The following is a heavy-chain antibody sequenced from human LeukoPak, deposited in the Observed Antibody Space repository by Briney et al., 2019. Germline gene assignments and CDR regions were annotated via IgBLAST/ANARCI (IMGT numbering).Heavy chain of an antibody. CDR3: ARDEGKVKKGSRAFDV. CDR1: GFVFSPYS. D-gene: IGHD3-10*01. J-gene: IGHJ3*01. CDR2: ISSSTKTI. Sequence: GGSLRLSCEASGFVFSPYSMNWVRQAPGKGLEWVSFISSSTKTIYYVDSVKGRFTISRDNAKNSVYLQMNSLRVEDTAVYFCARDEGKVKKGSRAFDVWGHGTMVIVSS. V-gene: IGHV3-48*01.